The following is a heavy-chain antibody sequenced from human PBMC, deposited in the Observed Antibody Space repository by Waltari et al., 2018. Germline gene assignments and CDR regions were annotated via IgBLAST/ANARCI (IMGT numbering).Heavy chain of an antibody. J-gene: IGHJ4*02. V-gene: IGHV1-69*08. D-gene: IGHD4-17*01. CDR2: IIPIFGTA. CDR3: ARSEDYGDYSDY. CDR1: GGTFSSYA. Sequence: QVQLGQSGAEGKKHGSSVKVSCKASGGTFSSYARSWVRQAPGQGLEWMGRIIPIFGTANYAQKFQGRVTITADKSTSTAYMELSSLRSEDTAVYYCARSEDYGDYSDYWGQGTLVTVSS.